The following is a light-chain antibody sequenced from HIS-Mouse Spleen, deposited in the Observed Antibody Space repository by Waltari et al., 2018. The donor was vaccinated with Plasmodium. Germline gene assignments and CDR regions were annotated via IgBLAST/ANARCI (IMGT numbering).Light chain of an antibody. Sequence: SYELTQPPSVSVSPGQTARITCSGDALPTNYPYWYQQTSGQAPVLVIYEDSKRPSGIPERFSGSSSGTMATLTISGAQVEDEADYYCYSTDSSGNHRVFGGGTKLTVL. J-gene: IGLJ3*02. CDR1: ALPTNY. V-gene: IGLV3-10*01. CDR2: EDS. CDR3: YSTDSSGNHRV.